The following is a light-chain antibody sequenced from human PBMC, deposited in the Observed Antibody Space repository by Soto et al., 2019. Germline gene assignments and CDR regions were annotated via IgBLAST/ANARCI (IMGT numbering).Light chain of an antibody. V-gene: IGKV3-15*01. J-gene: IGKJ1*01. CDR2: GAS. Sequence: ETVMTQSPATLSVSPGQVATLSCRASQTINTNLSWYQQKPGQAPRLLIYGASRRATGVPARFSGSGSGTEFTLTISSLQSEDFAVYYCQHYNNGPRFGQGTKVDVK. CDR3: QHYNNGPR. CDR1: QTINTN.